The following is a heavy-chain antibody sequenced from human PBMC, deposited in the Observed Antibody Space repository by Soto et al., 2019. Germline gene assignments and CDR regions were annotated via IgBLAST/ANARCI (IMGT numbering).Heavy chain of an antibody. V-gene: IGHV3-23*01. D-gene: IGHD3-9*01. Sequence: EVQLLESEGGLVQPGGSLRLSCAASGFTFSSYAMSWVRQAPGKGLEWVSAISGSGGSTYYADSVKGRFTISRDNSKSTLYLQMNSLRAEDTAVYYCAKDYDILTPLYMDVWGKGTTVTVSS. J-gene: IGHJ6*03. CDR1: GFTFSSYA. CDR3: AKDYDILTPLYMDV. CDR2: ISGSGGST.